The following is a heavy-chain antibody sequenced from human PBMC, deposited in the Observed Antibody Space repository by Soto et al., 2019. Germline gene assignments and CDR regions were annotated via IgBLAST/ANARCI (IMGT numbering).Heavy chain of an antibody. CDR2: IYYSGST. V-gene: IGHV4-59*01. CDR1: GGSISSYY. D-gene: IGHD1-26*01. CDR3: ARGATTVWFDP. J-gene: IGHJ5*02. Sequence: SETLSLTCTVSGGSISSYYWSWIRQPPGKGLEWIGYIYYSGSTNYNPSLKSRVTISVDTSKNQFSLKLSSVTAADTAVYYCARGATTVWFDPWGQGTLVTVSS.